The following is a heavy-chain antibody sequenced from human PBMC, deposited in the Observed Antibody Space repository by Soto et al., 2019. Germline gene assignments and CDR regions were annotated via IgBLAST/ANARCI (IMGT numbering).Heavy chain of an antibody. Sequence: GESLKISCKGSGYSFTSYWIGWVRQMPGKGLEWMGIIYPGDSDTRYSPSFQGQVTIPADKSISTAYLQWSSQKASDTAMYYCARQTYYYDSSGYRGWFDPWGQGTLVTVSS. V-gene: IGHV5-51*01. J-gene: IGHJ5*02. CDR1: GYSFTSYW. CDR2: IYPGDSDT. CDR3: ARQTYYYDSSGYRGWFDP. D-gene: IGHD3-22*01.